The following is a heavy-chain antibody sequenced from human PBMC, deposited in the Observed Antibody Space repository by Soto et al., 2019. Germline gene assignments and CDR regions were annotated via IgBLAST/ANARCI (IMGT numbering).Heavy chain of an antibody. CDR2: ISRYNGNT. CDR3: ARGVGSGSYYNQYNWFDP. V-gene: IGHV1-18*01. Sequence: QVQLEQSGAEVKKPGASVKVSCKTSGYTFTNYGISWVRQAPGQGLEWMVWISRYNGNTNHAQNLQGRVTMTNDTSPSTAYMELRSLRSDATALYYCARGVGSGSYYNQYNWFDPCGQGTLVTVSS. D-gene: IGHD3-10*01. J-gene: IGHJ5*02. CDR1: GYTFTNYG.